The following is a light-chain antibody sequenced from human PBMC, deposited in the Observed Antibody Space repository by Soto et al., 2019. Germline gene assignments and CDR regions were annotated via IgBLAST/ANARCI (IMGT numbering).Light chain of an antibody. V-gene: IGKV3-20*01. CDR1: QSVSSH. CDR3: QQYVTSSWT. Sequence: EVVLTQSPATLSLSPGERATLSCRASQSVSSHLAWYQQKPGQSPRLLIYDASTRATGIPERFSGSGSGTDFTLTISRLEPEDFAVYYCQQYVTSSWTFGQGTKVDIK. CDR2: DAS. J-gene: IGKJ1*01.